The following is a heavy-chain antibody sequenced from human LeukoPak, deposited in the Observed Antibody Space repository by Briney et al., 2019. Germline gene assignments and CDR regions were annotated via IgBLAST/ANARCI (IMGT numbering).Heavy chain of an antibody. Sequence: SETLSLTCAVFGYSISRGYYWGWIRQPPGKGLEWIGSIDRSGSTYYNPSLKGRVTILVDTSKNQFSLKLNSVTAADTAVYYCAREVFRASPFDYWGQGTLVTVSS. V-gene: IGHV4-38-2*02. CDR3: AREVFRASPFDY. J-gene: IGHJ4*02. CDR1: GYSISRGYY. D-gene: IGHD1-14*01. CDR2: IDRSGST.